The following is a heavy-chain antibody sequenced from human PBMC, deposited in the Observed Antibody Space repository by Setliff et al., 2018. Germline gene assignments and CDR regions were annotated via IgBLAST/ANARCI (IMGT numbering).Heavy chain of an antibody. Sequence: ASVKVSCKASGYTFTSYDINWVRQATGQGLEWMGWMNPNSGNTGYVQKFQGRVTITRNTSISTAYMELSSLRSEDTAVYYCARGGGQIHYDFWSGYFSDPQPNYYYYYMDVWGKGTTVTVSS. CDR3: ARGGGQIHYDFWSGYFSDPQPNYYYYYMDV. D-gene: IGHD3-3*01. CDR1: GYTFTSYD. CDR2: MNPNSGNT. J-gene: IGHJ6*03. V-gene: IGHV1-8*03.